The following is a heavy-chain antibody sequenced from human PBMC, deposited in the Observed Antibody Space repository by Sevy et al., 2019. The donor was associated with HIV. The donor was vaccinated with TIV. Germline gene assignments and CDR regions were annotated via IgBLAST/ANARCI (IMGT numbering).Heavy chain of an antibody. J-gene: IGHJ6*02. CDR2: ISWNNGSI. D-gene: IGHD3-22*01. CDR3: AKDTAPHYYDSSGQYYYYYGMDV. V-gene: IGHV3-9*01. Sequence: GGSLRLSCAASGFTFDDYAMHWVRQAPGKGLEWVSGISWNNGSIGYADSVKGRFTISRDNAKNSLYLQMNSLRAEDTALYYCAKDTAPHYYDSSGQYYYYYGMDVWGQGTTVTVSS. CDR1: GFTFDDYA.